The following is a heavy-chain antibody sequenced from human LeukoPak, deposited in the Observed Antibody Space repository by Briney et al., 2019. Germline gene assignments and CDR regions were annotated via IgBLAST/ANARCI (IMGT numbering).Heavy chain of an antibody. Sequence: SVKVSCKASGGTFSSYAISWVRQAPGQGLEWMGGIIPIFGTANYAQKFQGRVTVTADESTSTAYMELSSLRSEDTAVYYCASVLWFGELRGVDYWGQGTLVTVSS. V-gene: IGHV1-69*13. D-gene: IGHD3-10*01. CDR2: IIPIFGTA. CDR3: ASVLWFGELRGVDY. CDR1: GGTFSSYA. J-gene: IGHJ4*02.